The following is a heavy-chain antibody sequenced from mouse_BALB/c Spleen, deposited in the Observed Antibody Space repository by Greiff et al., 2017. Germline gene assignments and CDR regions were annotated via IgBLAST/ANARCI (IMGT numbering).Heavy chain of an antibody. J-gene: IGHJ3*01. CDR3: ARNPPIYYGNYDWFAY. CDR1: GFSLSRYS. D-gene: IGHD2-1*01. V-gene: IGHV2-6-4*01. CDR2: IWGGGST. Sequence: VMLVESGPGLVAPSQSLSITCTVSGFSLSRYSVHWVRQPPGKGLEWLGMIWGGGSTDYNSALKSRLSISKDNSKSQVFLKMNSLQTDDTAMYYCARNPPIYYGNYDWFAYWGQGTLVTVSA.